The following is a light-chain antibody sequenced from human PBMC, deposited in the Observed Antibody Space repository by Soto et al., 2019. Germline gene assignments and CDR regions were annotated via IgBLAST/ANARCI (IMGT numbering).Light chain of an antibody. CDR3: SSFAGSNNFGV. J-gene: IGLJ1*01. V-gene: IGLV2-8*01. CDR2: EVS. Sequence: QSALTQPPSASGSPGQSVTISCTGTSSDVGGYNYVSWYQQHPGKAPKLIIFEVSRRPSGVPDRFSGSKSGNTASLTVSGLQAEDGADYYCSSFAGSNNFGVFGTGTKVTVL. CDR1: SSDVGGYNY.